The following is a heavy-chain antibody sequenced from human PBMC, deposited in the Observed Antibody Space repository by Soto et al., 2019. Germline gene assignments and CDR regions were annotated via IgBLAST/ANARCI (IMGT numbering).Heavy chain of an antibody. Sequence: SETLSLTCAVYGGSFSGYYWSWIRQPPGKGLEWIGEINHSGSTNYNPSLKSRVTISVDTSKNQFSLKLSSVTAADTAVYYCARTNRLRPYGYWGQGTLVTVSS. D-gene: IGHD4-17*01. J-gene: IGHJ4*02. CDR3: ARTNRLRPYGY. CDR2: INHSGST. CDR1: GGSFSGYY. V-gene: IGHV4-34*01.